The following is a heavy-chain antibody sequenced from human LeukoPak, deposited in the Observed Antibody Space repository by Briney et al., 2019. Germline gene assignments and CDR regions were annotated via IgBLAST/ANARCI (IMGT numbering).Heavy chain of an antibody. V-gene: IGHV3-21*01. CDR3: ARESSSWYDGWFDP. J-gene: IGHJ5*02. D-gene: IGHD6-13*01. CDR1: EFTFSSYW. Sequence: GGSLRLSCVASEFTFSSYWMSWVRQAPGKGLEWVSSISSSSSYIYYADSVKGRFTISRDNAKNSLYLQMNSLRAEDTAVYYCARESSSWYDGWFDPWGQGTLVTVSS. CDR2: ISSSSSYI.